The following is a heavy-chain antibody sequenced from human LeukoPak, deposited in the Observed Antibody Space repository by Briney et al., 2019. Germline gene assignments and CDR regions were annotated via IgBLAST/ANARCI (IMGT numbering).Heavy chain of an antibody. J-gene: IGHJ3*02. Sequence: GGSLRLSCVASGFTFSDYYMTWIRQSPGKGLEWVSYISSTGATIYYADSVKGRFTISRDNAKNSLFLQMSSLRAEDTAVYYCARDRDPGYNDSSGYRRVNAFDIWGQGTMVTVSS. CDR2: ISSTGATI. V-gene: IGHV3-11*04. CDR1: GFTFSDYY. CDR3: ARDRDPGYNDSSGYRRVNAFDI. D-gene: IGHD3-22*01.